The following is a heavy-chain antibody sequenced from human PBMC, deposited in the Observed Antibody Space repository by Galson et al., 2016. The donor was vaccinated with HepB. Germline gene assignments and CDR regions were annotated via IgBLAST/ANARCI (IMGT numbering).Heavy chain of an antibody. V-gene: IGHV3-53*01. CDR1: GFTVRSNY. Sequence: SLRLSCAASGFTVRSNYMSWVRQAPGKGLECVSVIYSTGKTYSADSVRGRFTISRDNSKNTVYLQMNSLTAQDTAVYYCARGVRFGVLTCYYFDYWGQGTLVTVSS. D-gene: IGHD3-3*01. CDR3: ARGVRFGVLTCYYFDY. CDR2: IYSTGKT. J-gene: IGHJ4*02.